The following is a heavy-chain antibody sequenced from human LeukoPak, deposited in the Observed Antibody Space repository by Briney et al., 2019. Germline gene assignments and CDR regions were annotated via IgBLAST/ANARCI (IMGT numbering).Heavy chain of an antibody. Sequence: GGSLRLSCAASAFTFSNYGMNWVRQAPGKGLEWVSYISSSSSTKSYADSVKGRFTISRDNAKNSLYLQMSSLRAEDTAVYYCARDGSTLLYYYYMDVWGKGTTVTVSS. V-gene: IGHV3-48*01. D-gene: IGHD2-15*01. CDR1: AFTFSNYG. CDR3: ARDGSTLLYYYYMDV. J-gene: IGHJ6*03. CDR2: ISSSSSTK.